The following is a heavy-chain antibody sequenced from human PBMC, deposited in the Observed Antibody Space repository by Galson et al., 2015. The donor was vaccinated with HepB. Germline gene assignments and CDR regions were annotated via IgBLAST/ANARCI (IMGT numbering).Heavy chain of an antibody. CDR3: ARVAFKSSSWYQLPATYFDY. D-gene: IGHD6-13*01. CDR2: IIPIFGTA. J-gene: IGHJ4*02. Sequence: SVKVSCKASGGTFSSYAISWVRQAPGQGLEWMGGIIPIFGTANYAQKFQGRVTITADESTSTAYMELSSLRSEDTAVYYCARVAFKSSSWYQLPATYFDYWGQGTLVTVSS. V-gene: IGHV1-69*13. CDR1: GGTFSSYA.